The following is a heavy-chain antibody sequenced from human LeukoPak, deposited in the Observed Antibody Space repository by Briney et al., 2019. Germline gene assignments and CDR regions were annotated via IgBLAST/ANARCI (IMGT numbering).Heavy chain of an antibody. Sequence: GESLKISCKGSGYSFTSYWIGWVRQMPGKGLEWMGIIYPGDSDTRYSPSFQGQVTISADKSISTAYLQWSSLKASDTAIYYCARSADIGCSSASCFGYHFDYWGQGTLVTVSS. D-gene: IGHD2-2*01. CDR2: IYPGDSDT. CDR3: ARSADIGCSSASCFGYHFDY. V-gene: IGHV5-51*01. J-gene: IGHJ4*02. CDR1: GYSFTSYW.